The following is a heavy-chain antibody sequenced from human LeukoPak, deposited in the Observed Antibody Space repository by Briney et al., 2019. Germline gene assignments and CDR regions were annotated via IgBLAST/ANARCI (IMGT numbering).Heavy chain of an antibody. D-gene: IGHD3-10*01. CDR2: ISSSSSTI. CDR3: ARVGGSGSYYQFDY. CDR1: GFTFSTYN. Sequence: PGGSLRLSCAASGFTFSTYNMNWVRQAPGKGLEWVSYISSSSSTIYYADSVKGRFTISRDNAKNSLYLQMNSLRAEDTAVYYCARVGGSGSYYQFDYWGQGTLVTVSS. V-gene: IGHV3-48*01. J-gene: IGHJ4*02.